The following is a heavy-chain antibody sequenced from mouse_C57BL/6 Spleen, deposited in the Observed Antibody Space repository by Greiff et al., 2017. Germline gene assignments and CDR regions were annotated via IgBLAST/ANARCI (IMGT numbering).Heavy chain of an antibody. CDR2: IDPEDGDT. Sequence: EVQLQQSGAELVRPGASVKLSCTASGFNIKDYYMHWVKQRPEQGLEWIGRIDPEDGDTEYAPKFQGKATMTAATASNTAYLQLSTLASEATALYYCTTVCSYSFRGRRALDYWGQGTSVTVSS. D-gene: IGHD6-5*01. V-gene: IGHV14-1*01. J-gene: IGHJ4*01. CDR3: TTVCSYSFRGRRALDY. CDR1: GFNIKDYY.